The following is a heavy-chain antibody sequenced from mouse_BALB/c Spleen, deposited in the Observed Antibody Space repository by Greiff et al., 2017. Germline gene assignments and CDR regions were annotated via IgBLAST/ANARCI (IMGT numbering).Heavy chain of an antibody. J-gene: IGHJ2*01. CDR1: GFAFSSYD. D-gene: IGHD2-1*01. CDR2: ISSGGGST. CDR3: ARLYYGNYPFDY. Sequence: EVKLMESGGGLVKPGGSLKLSCAASGFAFSSYDMSWVRQTPEKRLEWVAYISSGGGSTYYPDTVKGRFTISRDNAKNTLYLQMSSLKSEDTAMYYCARLYYGNYPFDYWGQGTTLTVSS. V-gene: IGHV5-12-1*01.